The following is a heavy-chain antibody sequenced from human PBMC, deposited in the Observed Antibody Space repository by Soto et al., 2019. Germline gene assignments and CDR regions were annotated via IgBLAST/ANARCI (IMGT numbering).Heavy chain of an antibody. Sequence: VKGRFTISRDNSENTLYLQMNSLRAEDTAVYYCARRSSGWYFDYWGQGTLVTVSS. CDR3: ARRSSGWYFDY. V-gene: IGHV3-23*01. J-gene: IGHJ4*02. D-gene: IGHD6-19*01.